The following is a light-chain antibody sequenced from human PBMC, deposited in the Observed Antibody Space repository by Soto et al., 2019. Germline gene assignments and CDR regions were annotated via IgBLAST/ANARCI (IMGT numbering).Light chain of an antibody. CDR2: DAS. CDR1: QSVSTY. CDR3: QQRRSWPPTIT. V-gene: IGKV3-11*01. J-gene: IGKJ5*01. Sequence: EIVMTQSPATLSVSPGDIATLSCRASQSVSTYLAWYQQRPGQAPRLLIYDASYRATDIPPRFSGSGSGTDFTLTISSLEPEDFAVYYCQQRRSWPPTITFGQGTRLEI.